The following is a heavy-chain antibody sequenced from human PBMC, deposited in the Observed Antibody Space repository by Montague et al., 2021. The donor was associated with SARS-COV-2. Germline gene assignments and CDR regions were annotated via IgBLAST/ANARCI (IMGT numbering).Heavy chain of an antibody. CDR1: GGSISSSSYY. V-gene: IGHV4-39*01. CDR2: IYYSGST. D-gene: IGHD3-3*01. Sequence: SETLSLTCTVSGGSISSSSYYWGWIRQPPGKGLEWIGSIYYSGSTYYNPSLKSRVTISVDTSKNQFSLKLSSVTAADTAVYYCASLPRITIFGVVIHFDYWGQGTRVTVSS. CDR3: ASLPRITIFGVVIHFDY. J-gene: IGHJ4*02.